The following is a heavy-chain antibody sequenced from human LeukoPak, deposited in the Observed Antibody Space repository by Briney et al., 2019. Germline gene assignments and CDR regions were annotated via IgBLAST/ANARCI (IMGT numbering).Heavy chain of an antibody. Sequence: GESLKISCKGSGFSFTSYWIGWVRQMPGKGLEWMGIIYPGDSDTRYSPSFQGQVTISADKSISTAFLQWSSLKASDTAMYYCALYGSGSYDKGDYYYYMDAWGKGTTVTVSS. CDR3: ALYGSGSYDKGDYYYYMDA. CDR1: GFSFTSYW. CDR2: IYPGDSDT. J-gene: IGHJ6*03. D-gene: IGHD3-10*01. V-gene: IGHV5-51*01.